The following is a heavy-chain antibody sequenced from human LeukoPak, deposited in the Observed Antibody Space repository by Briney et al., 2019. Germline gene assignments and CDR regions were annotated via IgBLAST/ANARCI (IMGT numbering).Heavy chain of an antibody. Sequence: PGRSLRLSCAASGFTFSGYAMHWVSQAPGKGLEWVAVISYDGSTEYYADSVKGRFTISRDNSKTTLYLQMNSLRAEDAAVYYCATNGPGIAVAGYVDYWGQGTLVTVS. CDR2: ISYDGSTE. V-gene: IGHV3-30-3*01. CDR1: GFTFSGYA. J-gene: IGHJ4*02. CDR3: ATNGPGIAVAGYVDY. D-gene: IGHD6-19*01.